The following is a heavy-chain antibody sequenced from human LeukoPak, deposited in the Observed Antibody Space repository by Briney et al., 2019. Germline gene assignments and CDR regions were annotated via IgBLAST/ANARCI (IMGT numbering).Heavy chain of an antibody. J-gene: IGHJ4*02. CDR1: GGSISSYS. Sequence: SETLSLTCTVSGGSISSYSWSWIRQLAGKGLEWIGRIYSTGSTNYNPSLKSRVTMSVDKSKNQFSLRLRSVTAADTAVYYCARQIASAGTAGFDFWGQGALVTVSS. V-gene: IGHV4-4*07. CDR3: ARQIASAGTAGFDF. D-gene: IGHD6-13*01. CDR2: IYSTGST.